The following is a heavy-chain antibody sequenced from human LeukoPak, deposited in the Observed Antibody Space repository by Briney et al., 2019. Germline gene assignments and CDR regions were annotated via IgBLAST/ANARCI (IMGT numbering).Heavy chain of an antibody. J-gene: IGHJ4*02. CDR3: ARVSWGYSFDY. CDR2: IKQDGSER. V-gene: IGHV3-7*01. D-gene: IGHD3-16*01. CDR1: GFTFSSYW. Sequence: GGSLRLSCAASGFTFSSYWMSWVRQALGKGLEWVANIKQDGSERYYVDSVKGRFTISRDNAKNSLYLQMNSLRAEDTAVYYCARVSWGYSFDYWGQGTLVTVSS.